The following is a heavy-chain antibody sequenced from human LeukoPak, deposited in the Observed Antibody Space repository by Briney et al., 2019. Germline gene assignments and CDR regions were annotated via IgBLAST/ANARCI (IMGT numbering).Heavy chain of an antibody. CDR2: IYHSGST. CDR1: GYSISSGYY. Sequence: SETLSLTCTVSGYSISSGYYWGWIRQPPGKGLEWIGSIYHSGSTYYNPSLKSRVTISVDTSKNQFSLKLSSVTAADTAVYYCARKSGSYIVNYWGQGTLVTVSS. V-gene: IGHV4-38-2*02. J-gene: IGHJ4*02. D-gene: IGHD1-26*01. CDR3: ARKSGSYIVNY.